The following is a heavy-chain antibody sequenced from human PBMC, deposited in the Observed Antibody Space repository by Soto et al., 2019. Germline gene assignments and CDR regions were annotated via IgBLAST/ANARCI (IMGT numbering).Heavy chain of an antibody. J-gene: IGHJ6*02. CDR3: AARFLEWLGRPHDYYYYGMDV. V-gene: IGHV1-46*01. D-gene: IGHD3-3*01. CDR2: INPSGGST. CDR1: GYTFTSYY. Sequence: GASVKVSCKASGYTFTSYYMHWVRQAPGQGLEWMGIINPSGGSTSYAQKFQGRVTMTRDTSTSTVYMELSSLRSEDTAVYYCAARFLEWLGRPHDYYYYGMDVWGQGTTVTVSS.